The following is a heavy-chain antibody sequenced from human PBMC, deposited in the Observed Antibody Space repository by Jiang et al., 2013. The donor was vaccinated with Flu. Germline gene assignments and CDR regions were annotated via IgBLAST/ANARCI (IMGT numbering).Heavy chain of an antibody. J-gene: IGHJ4*02. CDR3: AREPTERTFLMATSPLDY. CDR1: GFTFSYCA. D-gene: IGHD5-12*01. V-gene: IGHV3-30-3*01. Sequence: VQLLESGGGVVQPGRSLRLSCAASGFTFSYCAMHWVRQAPGKGLEWVAVISHDGGTKYYADSVKGRFSISRDNSKNTVSLQVSSLRVEDTAVYYCAREPTERTFLMATSPLDYWAREPCSSSP. CDR2: ISHDGGTK.